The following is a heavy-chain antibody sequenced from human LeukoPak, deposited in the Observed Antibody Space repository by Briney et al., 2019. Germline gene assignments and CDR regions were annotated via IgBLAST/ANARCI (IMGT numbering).Heavy chain of an antibody. V-gene: IGHV4-39*07. CDR1: GGSISSSSYY. Sequence: SETLSLTCTVSGGSISSSSYYWGWIRQPPGKGLGWIGSIYYSGSTYYNPSLKSRVTISVDTSKNQFSLKLSSVTAADTAVYYCAREPRIAARLIGLADYWGQGTLVTVSS. J-gene: IGHJ4*02. CDR3: AREPRIAARLIGLADY. CDR2: IYYSGST. D-gene: IGHD6-6*01.